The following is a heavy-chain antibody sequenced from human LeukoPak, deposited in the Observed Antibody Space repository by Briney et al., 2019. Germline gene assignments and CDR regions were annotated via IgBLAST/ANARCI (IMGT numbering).Heavy chain of an antibody. CDR1: GGSISSYY. D-gene: IGHD6-6*01. Sequence: SETLSLTCTVSGGSISSYYWSWIRQPPGKGLEWIGEINHSGSTNYNPSLKSRVTISVDTSKKQFSLKLSSVTAADTAVYYCARPLVPVWFDPWGQGTLVTVSS. V-gene: IGHV4-34*01. J-gene: IGHJ5*02. CDR3: ARPLVPVWFDP. CDR2: INHSGST.